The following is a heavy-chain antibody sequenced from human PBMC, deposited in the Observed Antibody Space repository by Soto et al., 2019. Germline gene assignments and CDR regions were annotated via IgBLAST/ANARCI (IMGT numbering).Heavy chain of an antibody. V-gene: IGHV3-23*01. CDR2: ISGSGGST. Sequence: PGGSLRLSCAASGFTFSSYAMSWVRQAPGKGLEWVSAISGSGGSTYYADSVKGRFTISRDNSKNTLYLQMNSLRAEDTAVYYCAKDGLVVVVAASHFDYWGQGTLVTVSS. J-gene: IGHJ4*02. CDR3: AKDGLVVVVAASHFDY. D-gene: IGHD2-15*01. CDR1: GFTFSSYA.